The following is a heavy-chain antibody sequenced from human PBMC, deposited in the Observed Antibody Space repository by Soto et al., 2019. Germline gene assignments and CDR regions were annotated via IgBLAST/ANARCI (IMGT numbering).Heavy chain of an antibody. CDR1: GFTFSSYG. D-gene: IGHD2-2*01. CDR2: ISYDGSNK. Sequence: GGSLGLSCAASGFTFSSYGMHWVRQAPGKGLEWVAVISYDGSNKYYADSVKGRFTISRDNSKNTLYLQMNSLRAEDTAVYYCAPQPDWFDPWGQGTLVTVSS. V-gene: IGHV3-30*03. CDR3: APQPDWFDP. J-gene: IGHJ5*02.